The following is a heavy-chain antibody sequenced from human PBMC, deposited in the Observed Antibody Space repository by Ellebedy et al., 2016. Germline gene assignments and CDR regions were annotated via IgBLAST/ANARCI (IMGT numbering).Heavy chain of an antibody. J-gene: IGHJ3*02. CDR1: GFTVSSNY. V-gene: IGHV3-53*01. CDR3: ARGRRYCAGDCYSVDAFDI. CDR2: IYSSGDT. Sequence: GGSLRLSXAASGFTVSSNYMSWVRQAPGKGLEWVSVIYSSGDTYYAGSVKGRFTISRDNSKNTLYLQMNSLRGEDTAVYYCARGRRYCAGDCYSVDAFDIWGQGTMVTVSS. D-gene: IGHD2-21*02.